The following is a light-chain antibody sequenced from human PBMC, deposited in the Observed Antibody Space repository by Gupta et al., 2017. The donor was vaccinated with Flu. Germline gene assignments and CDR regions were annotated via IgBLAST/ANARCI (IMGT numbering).Light chain of an antibody. CDR3: SSYSSSTNLVV. V-gene: IGLV2-14*03. CDR2: YVS. Sequence: QSALTQPASVSGSPGQSITISCTGTSSVVGGYKYVSWYQHHPGKAPQLILFYVSKRPSGIISRFSGSKSDDTASLTTTGLQAEEEADDYCSSYSSSTNLVVFGGGTKLTV. J-gene: IGLJ2*01. CDR1: SSVVGGYKY.